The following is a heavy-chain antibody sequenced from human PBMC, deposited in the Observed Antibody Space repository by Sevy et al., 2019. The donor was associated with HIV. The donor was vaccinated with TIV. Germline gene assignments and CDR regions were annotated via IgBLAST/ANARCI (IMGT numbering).Heavy chain of an antibody. Sequence: GGSLRLSCAASGFTFSNAWMSWVRQAPVKGLEWVGRIKSKTDGGTTDYAAPVKGRFTISRDDSKNTLYLQMNSLKTEDTAVYYCTTEYSSSSGYYYYGMDVWGQGTTVTVSS. V-gene: IGHV3-15*01. D-gene: IGHD6-6*01. J-gene: IGHJ6*02. CDR2: IKSKTDGGTT. CDR1: GFTFSNAW. CDR3: TTEYSSSSGYYYYGMDV.